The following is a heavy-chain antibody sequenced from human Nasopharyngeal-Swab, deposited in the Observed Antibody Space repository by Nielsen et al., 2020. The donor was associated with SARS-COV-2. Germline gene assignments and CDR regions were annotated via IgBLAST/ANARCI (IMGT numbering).Heavy chain of an antibody. D-gene: IGHD3-10*01. CDR3: TTTLIRGLTRGE. Sequence: GESLKISCAASGFTFSNDWMSWVRQAPGKGLEWVGRIKSKTDGGTTDYAAPVKGRFTISRDDSKNTLYLQMNSLKTEDTAVYYCTTTLIRGLTRGEWGQGTLVTVSS. CDR2: IKSKTDGGTT. J-gene: IGHJ4*02. V-gene: IGHV3-15*01. CDR1: GFTFSNDW.